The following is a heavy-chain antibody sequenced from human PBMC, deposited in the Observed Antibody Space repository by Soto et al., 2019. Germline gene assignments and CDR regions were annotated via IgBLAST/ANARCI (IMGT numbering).Heavy chain of an antibody. J-gene: IGHJ6*02. D-gene: IGHD6-13*01. CDR2: IYGTGNT. V-gene: IGHV4-39*01. CDR3: RSSSRYSTDV. CDR1: GGSITSSFY. Sequence: QLQLQESGPGLVKPSETLSLSCTVSGGSITSSFYWGWIRQPPGKGLGWIGSIYGTGNTYDNPSLXCRVTISADSSKNQFALNLISVTAADTPVYYCRSSSRYSTDVWGQGATVTVSS.